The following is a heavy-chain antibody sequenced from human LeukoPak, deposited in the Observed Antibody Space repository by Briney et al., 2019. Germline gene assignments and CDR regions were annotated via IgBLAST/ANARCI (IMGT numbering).Heavy chain of an antibody. J-gene: IGHJ5*02. CDR1: GFAFGVHA. CDR2: IGSGADL. CDR3: AKDWTPHNRVYDCLDA. Sequence: PGGSLRLSCVGSGFAFGVHAMSWVRQAPGKGPEWVATIGSGADLFYAESVKGRFTISRDDTRNTVWRQMNSLRAEDTALYYCAKDWTPHNRVYDCLDAWGQGTQVTVSS. V-gene: IGHV3-23*01. D-gene: IGHD3-16*01.